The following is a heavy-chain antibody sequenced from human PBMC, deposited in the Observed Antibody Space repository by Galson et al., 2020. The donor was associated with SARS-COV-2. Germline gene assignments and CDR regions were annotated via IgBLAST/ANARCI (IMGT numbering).Heavy chain of an antibody. J-gene: IGHJ4*02. CDR3: ARSQDFGVPSDY. V-gene: IGHV5-51*01. Sequence: GESLKISCTSSGYIFSNYWIGWVRQMPGKGLEWMGIIYPGDSDTRYSPSFQGQVTISADKSISTAYLQWGSLKASDTAMYYCARSQDFGVPSDYWGQGTLVTVSS. CDR1: GYIFSNYW. CDR2: IYPGDSDT. D-gene: IGHD3-3*01.